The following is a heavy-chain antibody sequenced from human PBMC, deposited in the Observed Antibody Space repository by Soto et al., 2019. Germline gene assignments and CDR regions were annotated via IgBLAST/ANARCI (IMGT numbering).Heavy chain of an antibody. D-gene: IGHD4-17*01. J-gene: IGHJ4*02. Sequence: EVQLLESGAGLVQPGGSLRLSCAASGFSFGTYGMSWVRQAPGKGLEWVSSISGTGGSTYYTDSVKGRFTISRDNSKNMLYLQMNSLRAEDTAIYYCANALGDYVPPNCYDCWGQGTLVTVSS. CDR1: GFSFGTYG. V-gene: IGHV3-23*01. CDR3: ANALGDYVPPNCYDC. CDR2: ISGTGGST.